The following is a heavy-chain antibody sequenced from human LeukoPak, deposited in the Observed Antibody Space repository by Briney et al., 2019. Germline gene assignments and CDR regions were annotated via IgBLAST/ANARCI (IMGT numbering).Heavy chain of an antibody. V-gene: IGHV3-23*01. J-gene: IGHJ3*02. D-gene: IGHD3-10*01. CDR2: ISGSGGST. CDR1: GFAFRSYW. Sequence: GGSLRLSCAASGFAFRSYWMTWVRQAPGKGLEWVSAISGSGGSTYYADSVKGRFTISRDNSKNTLYLQMNSLRAEDTAVYYCAKGQWFGAPQGAFDIWGQGTMVTVSS. CDR3: AKGQWFGAPQGAFDI.